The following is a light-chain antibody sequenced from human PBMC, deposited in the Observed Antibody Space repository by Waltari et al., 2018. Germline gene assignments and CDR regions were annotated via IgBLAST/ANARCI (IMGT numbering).Light chain of an antibody. CDR2: LGS. J-gene: IGKJ2*01. Sequence: DIVMTQSPLSLPVTPGEPASISCRSSQSLLHTNGHNYLGWYRQKPGQSPRFLIYLGSNRASGVPDRFSGSGSGTDFTLKISRVEAEDVGVYYCMQTLQTPYTFGQGTKLEIK. V-gene: IGKV2-28*01. CDR1: QSLLHTNGHNY. CDR3: MQTLQTPYT.